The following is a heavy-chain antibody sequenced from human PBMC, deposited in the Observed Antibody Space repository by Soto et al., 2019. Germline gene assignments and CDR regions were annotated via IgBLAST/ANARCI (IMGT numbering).Heavy chain of an antibody. CDR2: IYPGDSDT. J-gene: IGHJ4*02. D-gene: IGHD3-10*01. V-gene: IGHV5-51*01. CDR1: GYSFTSYW. CDR3: ARPYYYGSGSSYYFDY. Sequence: RGESLKISCKGSGYSFTSYWIGWVRQMPGKGLEWMGIIYPGDSDTRYSPSFQGQVTISADKSISTAYLQWSSLKASDTAMYYCARPYYYGSGSSYYFDYWGQGTLVTVSS.